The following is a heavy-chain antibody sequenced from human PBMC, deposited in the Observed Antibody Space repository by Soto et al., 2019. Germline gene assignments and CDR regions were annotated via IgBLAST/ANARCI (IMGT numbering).Heavy chain of an antibody. CDR3: ARDLEITQTNVEALDI. CDR2: INPSGGST. J-gene: IGHJ3*02. Sequence: ASVKVSCKASGYTFTSYYMHWVRQAPGQGLEWMGIINPSGGSTSYAQKFQGRVTMTRDTSTSTVYMELSSLRSEDTAVYYCARDLEITQTNVEALDIWGQGTMVTVSS. CDR1: GYTFTSYY. D-gene: IGHD3-16*01. V-gene: IGHV1-46*01.